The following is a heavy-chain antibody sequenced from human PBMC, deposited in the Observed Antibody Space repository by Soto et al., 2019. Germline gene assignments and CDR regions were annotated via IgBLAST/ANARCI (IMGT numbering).Heavy chain of an antibody. CDR1: GFNFKSYS. Sequence: EVQLLESGGGLVQPGGSLRLSCAASGFNFKSYSMSWVRQAPGKGLEWVSGISGSGGSPYYADSVKGRFTISKDRSKDTLYLQLNSLTAADTAVYYCAKGMETGYRGAFDSWGQGAPVTVSS. CDR3: AKGMETGYRGAFDS. V-gene: IGHV3-23*01. J-gene: IGHJ4*02. CDR2: ISGSGGSP. D-gene: IGHD5-12*01.